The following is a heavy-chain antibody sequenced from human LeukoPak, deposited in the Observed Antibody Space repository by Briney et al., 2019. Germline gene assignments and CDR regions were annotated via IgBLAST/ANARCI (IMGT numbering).Heavy chain of an antibody. CDR3: ARDGTVYGGESY. J-gene: IGHJ4*02. D-gene: IGHD4-23*01. V-gene: IGHV4-59*06. CDR2: IYYSGSI. CDR1: GGSLTSYY. Sequence: PSETLSLTCTVSGGSLTSYYWSWIRQPPGKGLEWIGSIYYSGSIYFNPSLKSRVTISIDTPKNQFSLKLSSETAADTAVYYCARDGTVYGGESYWGQGTLVTVSS.